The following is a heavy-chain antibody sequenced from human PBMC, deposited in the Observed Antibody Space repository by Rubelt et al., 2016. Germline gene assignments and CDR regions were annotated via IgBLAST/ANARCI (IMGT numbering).Heavy chain of an antibody. Sequence: QVQLVAYGGGVVKPGRSLRVYCAASGFTFNSYAIHWVCTAPGKGMEWGGVIGKDGSKENYADSVKGRVTISRDNAKKSRYLEMTSLRAEDTAVYYCARDLLDWGQGILVTVSS. V-gene: IGHV3-33*08. J-gene: IGHJ4*02. CDR2: IGKDGSKE. CDR1: GFTFNSYA. CDR3: ARDLLD.